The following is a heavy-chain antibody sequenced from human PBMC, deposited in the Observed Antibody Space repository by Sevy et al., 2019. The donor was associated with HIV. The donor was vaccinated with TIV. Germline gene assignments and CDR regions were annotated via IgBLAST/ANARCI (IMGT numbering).Heavy chain of an antibody. J-gene: IGHJ4*02. CDR1: GFTFSTYG. CDR2: IWFDGSNT. CDR3: ARDLEFYDYGDYGPAFMPDY. D-gene: IGHD4-17*01. V-gene: IGHV3-33*01. Sequence: GGSLRLSCAASGFTFSTYGMHWVRQAPGKGLEWVAVIWFDGSNTYYADSVKGRLTISRDIAKNTLHLQMYSLRVEDTAVYYCARDLEFYDYGDYGPAFMPDYWGQGTLVTVSS.